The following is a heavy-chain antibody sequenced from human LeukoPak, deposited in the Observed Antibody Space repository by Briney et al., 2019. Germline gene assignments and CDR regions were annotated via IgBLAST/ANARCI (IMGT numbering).Heavy chain of an antibody. V-gene: IGHV3-7*03. CDR1: GFTFSGFW. Sequence: GGSLRLSCAVSGFTFSGFWMSWSRQAPGKGLEWVASINSDGSEGYYADVVKGRFTISRDNAKNSLYLQVNSLRAEDTAVYFCAKDYSGGYYYFDSWGQGTLVTVSS. CDR3: AKDYSGGYYYFDS. CDR2: INSDGSEG. J-gene: IGHJ4*02. D-gene: IGHD3-22*01.